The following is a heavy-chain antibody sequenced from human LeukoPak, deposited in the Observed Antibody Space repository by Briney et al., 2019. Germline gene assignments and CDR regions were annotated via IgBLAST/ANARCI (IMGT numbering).Heavy chain of an antibody. D-gene: IGHD6-25*01. CDR3: TRGAGGTAAAGNSVYYHPMDV. V-gene: IGHV3-72*01. CDR1: GFTFSSYA. J-gene: IGHJ6*02. CDR2: IRNKVNSYTT. Sequence: QPGGSLRLSCAASGFTFSSYAMSWVRQAPGKGLEWVGRIRNKVNSYTTEYAASVKGSFIISRDESKNSMFLQLNNLKIEDTAVYYCTRGAGGTAAAGNSVYYHPMDVWGQGTTVTVSS.